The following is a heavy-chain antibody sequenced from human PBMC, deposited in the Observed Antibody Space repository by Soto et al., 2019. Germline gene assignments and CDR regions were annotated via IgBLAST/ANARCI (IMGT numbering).Heavy chain of an antibody. Sequence: EVQLLESGGGLVQPGGSLRLSCAASGFTFSSYAMRWVRQAPGKGLEWVSAISGSGGSTYYADSVKGRFTISRDNSKNMLCLPMNSLRAEDTGVYYCAGRGSGSYYDYWGQGTLVTVSS. D-gene: IGHD1-26*01. V-gene: IGHV3-23*01. CDR1: GFTFSSYA. CDR2: ISGSGGST. CDR3: AGRGSGSYYDY. J-gene: IGHJ4*02.